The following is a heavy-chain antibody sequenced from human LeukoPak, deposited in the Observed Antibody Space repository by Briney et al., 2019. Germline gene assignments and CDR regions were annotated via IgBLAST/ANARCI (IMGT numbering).Heavy chain of an antibody. CDR2: IYYSGST. D-gene: IGHD2-15*01. J-gene: IGHJ4*02. CDR1: GGSISSSSYY. V-gene: IGHV4-39*01. Sequence: SSETLSLTCTVSGGSISSSSYYWGWIRQPPGKGLEWIGSIYYSGSTYYNPSLKSRVTISVDTSKNQFSLKLSSVTAADTAVYYCARQTDVVAATSGGRSRSYYFDYWGQGTLAPVSS. CDR3: ARQTDVVAATSGGRSRSYYFDY.